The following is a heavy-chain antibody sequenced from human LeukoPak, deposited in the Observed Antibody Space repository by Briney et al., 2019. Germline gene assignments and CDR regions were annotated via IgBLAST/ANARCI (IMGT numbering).Heavy chain of an antibody. J-gene: IGHJ5*02. D-gene: IGHD4-17*01. CDR2: ISGSGGDT. CDR1: GFTFSSYG. V-gene: IGHV3-23*01. CDR3: AKENTVTPGNVNWFDP. Sequence: GGTLRLSCAASGFTFSSYGMSWVRQAPGKGLEWVSTISGSGGDTYYADSVKGRFTISRDNFKNTMNLQMKSLRAEDTAVYYCAKENTVTPGNVNWFDPWGQGTLVTVSS.